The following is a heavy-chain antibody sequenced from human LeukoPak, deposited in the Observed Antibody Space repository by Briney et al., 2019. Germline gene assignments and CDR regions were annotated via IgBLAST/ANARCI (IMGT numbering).Heavy chain of an antibody. D-gene: IGHD6-19*01. J-gene: IGHJ4*02. V-gene: IGHV3-30*02. CDR1: GFTFSNYG. CDR2: IRYVGSNK. CDR3: AKDEASGGPPRGFDD. Sequence: AGGSMRLSCSASGFTFSNYGMHWVGPAPGKGLEWVAFIRYVGSNKYYADSVKGRFTISRDNSKTRLYLQMNSLRAEDTAVYYWAKDEASGGPPRGFDDWGQGTLVTVSS.